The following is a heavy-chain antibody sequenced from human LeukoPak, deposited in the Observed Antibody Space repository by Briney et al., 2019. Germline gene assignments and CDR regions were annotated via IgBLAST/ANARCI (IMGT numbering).Heavy chain of an antibody. D-gene: IGHD2-2*01. CDR1: GFTFAGYY. Sequence: GASVTVSCKASGFTFAGYYMHWVRQAPGQALEWMGIINPRGDSTSYAQNFQGRVSMTKDTSSSTLFMELRSLRSEDTAVYYCAREFSSSCLDFWGLGTLVTVSS. V-gene: IGHV1-46*01. CDR3: AREFSSSCLDF. J-gene: IGHJ4*02. CDR2: INPRGDST.